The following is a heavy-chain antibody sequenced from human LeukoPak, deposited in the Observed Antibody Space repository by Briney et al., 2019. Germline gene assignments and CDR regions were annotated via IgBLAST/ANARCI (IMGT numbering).Heavy chain of an antibody. V-gene: IGHV4-61*01. CDR2: IYYSGST. CDR3: ARDRRIAVAGQFYYYGMDV. J-gene: IGHJ6*04. D-gene: IGHD6-19*01. CDR1: GGSVSSGSYY. Sequence: SETLSLTCTVSGGSVSSGSYYWSWIRQPPGKGLEWIGYIYYSGSTNYNPSLKGRVTISVDTSKNQFSLKLSSVTAADTAVYYCARDRRIAVAGQFYYYGMDVWGKGTTVTVSS.